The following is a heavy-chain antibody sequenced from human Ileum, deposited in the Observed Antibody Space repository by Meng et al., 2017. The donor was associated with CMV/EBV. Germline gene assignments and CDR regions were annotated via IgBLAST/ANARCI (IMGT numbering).Heavy chain of an antibody. V-gene: IGHV3-23*01. CDR1: GFTFSGYG. D-gene: IGHD6-19*01. Sequence: GGSLRLSCSASGFTFSGYGMSWVRQAPGKGLEWVSAIRDSGANTYYAGSVTGRFTISRDNYHNTLYLQMHSLRAEDTAVYYCARALGLGAVMPNYDAFDLWGQGTVVTVSS. CDR3: ARALGLGAVMPNYDAFDL. CDR2: IRDSGANT. J-gene: IGHJ3*01.